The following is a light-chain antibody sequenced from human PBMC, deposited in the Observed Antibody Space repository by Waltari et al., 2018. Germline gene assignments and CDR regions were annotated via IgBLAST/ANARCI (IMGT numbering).Light chain of an antibody. V-gene: IGKV4-1*01. CDR3: QQYFNYPPL. CDR2: WAS. J-gene: IGKJ2*01. CDR1: QTLLYNANKKKY. Sequence: DIVVTQSPHSLAVSLCERATSNRKSIQTLLYNANKKKYLAWYQQKPGQSPKLLIYWASTREGGVPERFRGSGSGTDFALTINDLQPEDVAVYFCQQYFNYPPLFGQGTRLEI.